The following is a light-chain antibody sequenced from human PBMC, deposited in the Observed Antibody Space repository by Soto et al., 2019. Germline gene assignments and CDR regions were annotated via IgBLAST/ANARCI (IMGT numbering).Light chain of an antibody. CDR3: QQSLTMPIT. CDR2: SAS. V-gene: IGKV1-39*01. Sequence: DIQMIQSPASLSVSVGDRVTITCRASQSINNYLNWYLQRPGQAPKLLIRSASTLQRGVPSRFSGSGSRTEFTLTIADLQPDDFGTYYCQQSLTMPITFGHGTRLDIK. J-gene: IGKJ5*01. CDR1: QSINNY.